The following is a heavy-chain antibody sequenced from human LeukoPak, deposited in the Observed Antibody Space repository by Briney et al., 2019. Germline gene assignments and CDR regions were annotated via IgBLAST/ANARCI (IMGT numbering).Heavy chain of an antibody. D-gene: IGHD3-16*02. Sequence: ASVKVSCKASGYTFTSYGISWVRPAPGQGREWMGWISAYNGNTNYAQKLQGRVTMTTDTSTSTAYMELRSLRSDDTAVYYCARDRGLHLGELSLYDYWGQGTLVTVSS. CDR3: ARDRGLHLGELSLYDY. J-gene: IGHJ4*02. V-gene: IGHV1-18*01. CDR2: ISAYNGNT. CDR1: GYTFTSYG.